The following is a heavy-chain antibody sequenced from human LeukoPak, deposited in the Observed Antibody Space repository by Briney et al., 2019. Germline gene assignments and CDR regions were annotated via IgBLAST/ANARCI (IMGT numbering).Heavy chain of an antibody. V-gene: IGHV4-4*07. J-gene: IGHJ4*02. CDR3: ARAGYTISSYRFDY. D-gene: IGHD3-16*02. Sequence: PSETLSLTCSVSGGSINSYWWSWIRPPAGKGLEFIGRIYTTGMTNYNPSLKSRVSMSVDTSKNQFSLELRSVTAADTAVYFCARAGYTISSYRFDYWGQGALVTVSS. CDR2: IYTTGMT. CDR1: GGSINSYW.